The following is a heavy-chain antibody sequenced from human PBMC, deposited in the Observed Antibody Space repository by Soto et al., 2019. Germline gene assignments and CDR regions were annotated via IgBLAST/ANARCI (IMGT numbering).Heavy chain of an antibody. V-gene: IGHV1-69*12. CDR2: IIPMFGTA. CDR3: ASGIQMWLRRINNGYSG. D-gene: IGHD5-12*01. J-gene: IGHJ6*02. Sequence: QVQLVQSGAEVKKPESSVKVSCKAPGGTFSTYAISWVRQAPGQGLEWMGGIIPMFGTANYAQRFQDRVTITADESTNTGYMELSSLRSEDTAVYFCASGIQMWLRRINNGYSGWGQGTTVTVSS. CDR1: GGTFSTYA.